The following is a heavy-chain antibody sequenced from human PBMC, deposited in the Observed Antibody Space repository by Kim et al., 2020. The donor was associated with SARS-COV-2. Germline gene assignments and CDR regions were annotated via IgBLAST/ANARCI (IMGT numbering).Heavy chain of an antibody. V-gene: IGHV4-4*07. CDR3: ARARSYWSLHFGHFGL. Sequence: SETLSLTCTVSGGSISSYYWSWIRQPAGKGLEWIGRIYTSGSTNYNPSLKSRVTMSVDTSKNQFSLKLSSVTAADTAVYYCARARSYWSLHFGHFGLWGRGTLVTVSS. J-gene: IGHJ2*01. CDR1: GGSISSYY. D-gene: IGHD1-1*01. CDR2: IYTSGST.